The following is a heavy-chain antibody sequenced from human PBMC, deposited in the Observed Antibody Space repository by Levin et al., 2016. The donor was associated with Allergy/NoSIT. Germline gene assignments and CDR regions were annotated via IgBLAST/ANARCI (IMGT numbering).Heavy chain of an antibody. CDR3: ARDTRIVVVISYNWFDP. CDR2: ISAYNGNT. V-gene: IGHV1-18*01. CDR1: GYTFTSYG. Sequence: ASVKVSCKASGYTFTSYGISWVRQAPGQGLEWMGWISAYNGNTNYAQKLQGRVTMTTDTSTSTAYMELRSLRSDDTAVYYCARDTRIVVVISYNWFDPWGQGTLVTVSS. D-gene: IGHD2-21*01. J-gene: IGHJ5*02.